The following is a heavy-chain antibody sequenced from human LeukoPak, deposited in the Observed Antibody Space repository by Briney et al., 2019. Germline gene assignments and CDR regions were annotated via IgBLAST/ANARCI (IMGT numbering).Heavy chain of an antibody. CDR3: ARAGYCSGGSCYDDAFDI. Sequence: GASVKVSCKASGYTFTSYDINWVRQATGQGLEWMGWMNPNSGNTGYAQKFQGRVTMTRNTSISTAYMELSSLRSEDTAVYYCARAGYCSGGSCYDDAFDIWGQGTMVTVSS. CDR2: MNPNSGNT. V-gene: IGHV1-8*01. CDR1: GYTFTSYD. D-gene: IGHD2-15*01. J-gene: IGHJ3*02.